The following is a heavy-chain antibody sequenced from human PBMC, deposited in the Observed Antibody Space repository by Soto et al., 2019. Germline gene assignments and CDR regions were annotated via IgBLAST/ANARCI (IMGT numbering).Heavy chain of an antibody. J-gene: IGHJ4*02. Sequence: GGSLRLSCAASGFTLSSYGMHWVRQAPGKGLEWVAVISYDGSNKYYADSVKGRFTISRDNSKNTLYLQMNSLRAEDTAVYYCAKDLLHQWLVPGPFDYWGQGTLVTVSS. CDR1: GFTLSSYG. CDR3: AKDLLHQWLVPGPFDY. D-gene: IGHD6-19*01. V-gene: IGHV3-30*18. CDR2: ISYDGSNK.